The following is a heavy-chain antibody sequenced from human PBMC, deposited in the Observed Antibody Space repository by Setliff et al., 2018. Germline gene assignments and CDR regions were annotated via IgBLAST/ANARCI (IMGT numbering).Heavy chain of an antibody. CDR1: GFSITSGYF. D-gene: IGHD3-3*02. V-gene: IGHV4-38-2*02. Sequence: SETLSLTCAVSGFSITSGYFWGWIRQPPGKGLEWIGSLYHSGTTYYNPSLKSRVTISVDTSKNQFSLNLTSVTAADTAVYFCAREGRSSISGWYVDVWGRGTTVTVSS. J-gene: IGHJ6*03. CDR2: LYHSGTT. CDR3: AREGRSSISGWYVDV.